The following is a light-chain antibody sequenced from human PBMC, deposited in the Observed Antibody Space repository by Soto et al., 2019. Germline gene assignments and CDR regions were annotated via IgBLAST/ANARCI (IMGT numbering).Light chain of an antibody. CDR1: SSDVGGYNY. CDR2: NVI. J-gene: IGLJ3*02. V-gene: IGLV2-14*01. CDR3: SSYTSSGIQV. Sequence: QSALTQPASVSGSPGQSITISCTGTSSDVGGYNYVSWYQQHPGKAPKLMIYNVISRPSGVSHRFSGSKSGNTASLTISGLQAEDEADYYCSSYTSSGIQVFGGGTKLTVL.